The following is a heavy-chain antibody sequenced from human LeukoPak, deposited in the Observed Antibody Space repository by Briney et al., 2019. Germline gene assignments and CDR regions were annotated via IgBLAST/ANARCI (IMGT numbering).Heavy chain of an antibody. Sequence: SETLSLTCSVYGGSFSGYYWSWIRQPPGKGLEWIGEINHSGSTNYNPSLKSRVTISVDRSKNQFSLKLSSVTAADTAVYYCARDGKYCSSTSCSYDAFDIWGQGTMVTVSS. V-gene: IGHV4-34*01. J-gene: IGHJ3*02. CDR1: GGSFSGYY. CDR3: ARDGKYCSSTSCSYDAFDI. CDR2: INHSGST. D-gene: IGHD2-2*01.